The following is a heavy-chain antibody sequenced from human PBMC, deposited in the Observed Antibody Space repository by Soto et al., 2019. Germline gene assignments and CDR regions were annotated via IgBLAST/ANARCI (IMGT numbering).Heavy chain of an antibody. Sequence: QVQLQQWGAVLLKPSETLSLTCGVYGEPFSGYYWSRIRQPPGKGLEWIGEINHTGSTNYNPSLKSRVTISVDTSKNQFSLKLSSVTAADTAVYYCATTGIPAAVDWGQGTLVTVSS. V-gene: IGHV4-34*01. J-gene: IGHJ4*02. CDR1: GEPFSGYY. CDR2: INHTGST. CDR3: ATTGIPAAVD. D-gene: IGHD6-13*01.